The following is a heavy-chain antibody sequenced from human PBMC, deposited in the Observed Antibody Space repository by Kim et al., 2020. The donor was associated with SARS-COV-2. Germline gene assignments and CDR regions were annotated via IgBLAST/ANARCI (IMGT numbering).Heavy chain of an antibody. CDR3: ASPQTPYYGSGSYSPPDYSYYGMDV. CDR1: GGSISSSSYY. J-gene: IGHJ6*02. V-gene: IGHV4-39*01. CDR2: IYYSGST. Sequence: SETLSLTCTVSGGSISSSSYYWGWIRQPPGKGLEWIGSIYYSGSTYYNPSLKSRVTISVDTAKNQFSLNLSSVTAADTAVYYCASPQTPYYGSGSYSPPDYSYYGMDVWGQRTTLTVSS. D-gene: IGHD3-10*01.